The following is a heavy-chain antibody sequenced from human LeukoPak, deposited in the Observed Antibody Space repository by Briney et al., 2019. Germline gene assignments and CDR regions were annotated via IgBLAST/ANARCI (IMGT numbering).Heavy chain of an antibody. J-gene: IGHJ1*01. CDR3: ARTVVVPAATLEYFQH. CDR1: GYTFTSYG. D-gene: IGHD2-2*01. V-gene: IGHV1-18*01. CDR2: ISAYNGNT. Sequence: GASVKVSCKASGYTFTSYGISWVRQAPRQGLEWMGWISAYNGNTNYAQKLQGRVTMTTDTSTSTAYMELRSLRSDDTAVYYCARTVVVPAATLEYFQHWGQGTLVTVSS.